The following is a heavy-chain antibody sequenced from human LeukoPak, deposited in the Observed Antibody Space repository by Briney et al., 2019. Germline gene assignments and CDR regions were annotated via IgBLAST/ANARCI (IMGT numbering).Heavy chain of an antibody. CDR2: INPNSGGT. Sequence: GASVKVSCKASGYTFTGYYMHWVRQAPGQGLEWMGWINPNSGGTNYAQKFQDRVTLTRDTSISTAYMELSSLTSEDTAVYYCATTLRNNPPWGQGTLVTVSS. V-gene: IGHV1-2*02. CDR3: ATTLRNNPP. D-gene: IGHD1-14*01. CDR1: GYTFTGYY. J-gene: IGHJ5*02.